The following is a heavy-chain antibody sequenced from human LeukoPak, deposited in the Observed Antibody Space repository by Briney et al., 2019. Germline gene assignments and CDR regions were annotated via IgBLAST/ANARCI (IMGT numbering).Heavy chain of an antibody. D-gene: IGHD7-27*01. Sequence: QPGGSLRLSCAASGFTFTAYAIHWVRQAPGKRLEYVSGVSGNGDRTSYANSVKGRFTISRDNSKNTVYLQMGSLRAEDMAVYYCARGRIWGSTKDPLVHAFDIWGQGTVVTVSS. CDR2: VSGNGDRT. CDR3: ARGRIWGSTKDPLVHAFDI. CDR1: GFTFTAYA. J-gene: IGHJ3*02. V-gene: IGHV3-64*01.